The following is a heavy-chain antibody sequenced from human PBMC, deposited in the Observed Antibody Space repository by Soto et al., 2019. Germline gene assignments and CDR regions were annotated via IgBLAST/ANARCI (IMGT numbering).Heavy chain of an antibody. J-gene: IGHJ4*02. CDR3: ARSDYGDYAYLDY. CDR2: ISSIRSYI. CDR1: VVTLSSYS. V-gene: IGHV3-21*01. Sequence: GSLRVSCAASVVTLSSYSMNWVRQGPGKGLELVSSISSIRSYIYYSDSVRGRFTISRDNAKNSLYLQMNSLRAEDTAVYYCARSDYGDYAYLDYWGQGTLVTVSS. D-gene: IGHD4-17*01.